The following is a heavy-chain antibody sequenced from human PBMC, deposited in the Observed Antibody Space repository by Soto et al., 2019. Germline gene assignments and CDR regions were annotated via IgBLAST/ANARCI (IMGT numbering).Heavy chain of an antibody. CDR1: GFTFSNAW. CDR3: ATDPFSGSYYGFYI. Sequence: PGGSLRLSCAASGFTFSNAWMNWVRQAPGKGLEWVGRIKSKSDGGTTDYAAPVQGRFIVSRDDSKNTLYLQMQSLRTEDTAVYYSATDPFSGSYYGFYIWGQGTMVTVSS. J-gene: IGHJ3*02. CDR2: IKSKSDGGTT. V-gene: IGHV3-15*01. D-gene: IGHD1-26*01.